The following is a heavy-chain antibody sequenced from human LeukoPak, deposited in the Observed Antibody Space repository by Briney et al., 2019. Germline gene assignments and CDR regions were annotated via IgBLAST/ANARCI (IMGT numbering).Heavy chain of an antibody. J-gene: IGHJ6*02. CDR2: IHPNGGAT. CDR1: GYTFTGYY. Sequence: ASVKVSCKASGYTFTGYYIHWVGQAPGQGFEWMGWIHPNGGATGYAQNFQGRVTMTRDTSISTAYMDLSRLRSDDTAVYYCARNTAPGYGLDVWGQGTPVTVSS. V-gene: IGHV1-2*02. CDR3: ARNTAPGYGLDV. D-gene: IGHD5-18*01.